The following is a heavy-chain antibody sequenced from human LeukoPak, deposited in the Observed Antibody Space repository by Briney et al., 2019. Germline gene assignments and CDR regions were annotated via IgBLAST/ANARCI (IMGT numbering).Heavy chain of an antibody. CDR1: GFIFSSYE. J-gene: IGHJ4*02. CDR2: ISSSGSTI. CDR3: ARDDSYGLDY. Sequence: GGSLRLSCAASGFIFSSYEMNWVRQAPGKGLEWVSYISSSGSTIYYADPVKGRFTISRDNAKNSLYLQMNSLRAEDTAVYYCARDDSYGLDYWGQGTLVTVSS. V-gene: IGHV3-48*03. D-gene: IGHD5-18*01.